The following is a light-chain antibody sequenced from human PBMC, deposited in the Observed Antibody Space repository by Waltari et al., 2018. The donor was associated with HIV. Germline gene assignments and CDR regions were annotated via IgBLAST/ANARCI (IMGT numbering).Light chain of an antibody. CDR2: RDT. CDR1: NLGEKF. Sequence: SYDLTQPPSVSVSPGQTASITCSGDNLGEKFASWFQQKPGQSPVLVISRDTKRPSGIPERFSGSNSGNTATLSITGTQVMDEADYYCQAWDNGTGIFGGGTKLTVL. J-gene: IGLJ2*01. V-gene: IGLV3-1*01. CDR3: QAWDNGTGI.